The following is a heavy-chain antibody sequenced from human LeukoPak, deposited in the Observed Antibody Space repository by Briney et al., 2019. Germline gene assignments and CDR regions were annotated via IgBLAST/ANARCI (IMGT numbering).Heavy chain of an antibody. CDR1: GYTFTSYG. D-gene: IGHD1-20*01. CDR2: ISAYNGNT. V-gene: IGHV1-18*04. Sequence: ASVKVSCKASGYTFTSYGISWVRQAPGQGPEWMGWISAYNGNTNYAQKLQGRVTMTTDTSTSTAYMELRSLRSDDTAVYYCARDRLTGTANWFDPWGQGTLVTVSS. J-gene: IGHJ5*02. CDR3: ARDRLTGTANWFDP.